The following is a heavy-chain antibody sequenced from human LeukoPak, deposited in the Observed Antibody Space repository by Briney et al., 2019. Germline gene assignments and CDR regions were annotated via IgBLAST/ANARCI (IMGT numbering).Heavy chain of an antibody. CDR1: GDSVSSNSVT. CDR3: ARRLTQYDCFDP. D-gene: IGHD2-2*01. J-gene: IGHJ5*02. V-gene: IGHV6-1*01. Sequence: SQTLSLTCAISGDSVSSNSVTWNWIRQPPSRGLEWLGRTYYRSTWYNGYAVSVRGRITVNPDTSKNQFSLHLNSVTPEDTAVYYCARRLTQYDCFDPWGQGILVTVSS. CDR2: TYYRSTWYN.